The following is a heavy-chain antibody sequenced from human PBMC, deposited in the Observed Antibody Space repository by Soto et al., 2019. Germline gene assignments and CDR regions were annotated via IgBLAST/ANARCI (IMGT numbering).Heavy chain of an antibody. Sequence: ITLKESGPSLVKPTQTLTLTCTFSGFSLSTGGVGVGWIRQPPGKALEWLALIYWDDDKRYSPSLRSRLTVTKDTSKNQVVLTMTNMDPVDTATYYCAHSRCGGDCLQSYSSHYYYGMDVWGQGTTVTVSS. CDR1: GFSLSTGGVG. D-gene: IGHD2-21*02. J-gene: IGHJ6*02. V-gene: IGHV2-5*02. CDR3: AHSRCGGDCLQSYSSHYYYGMDV. CDR2: IYWDDDK.